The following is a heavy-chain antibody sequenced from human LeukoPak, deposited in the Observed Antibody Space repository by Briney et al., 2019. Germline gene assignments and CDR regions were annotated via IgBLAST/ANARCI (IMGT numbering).Heavy chain of an antibody. CDR1: GFTFSSYS. CDR3: ARPYSSGWYNAFDV. J-gene: IGHJ3*01. Sequence: GGSLRLSCAASGFTFSSYSMSWVRQAPGKGLEWVSLIYNGGSTYCADSVKGRFTISRDNSKNTLYLQMNSLRAEDTAVYYCARPYSSGWYNAFDVWGQGTMVTVSS. V-gene: IGHV3-66*01. D-gene: IGHD6-19*01. CDR2: IYNGGST.